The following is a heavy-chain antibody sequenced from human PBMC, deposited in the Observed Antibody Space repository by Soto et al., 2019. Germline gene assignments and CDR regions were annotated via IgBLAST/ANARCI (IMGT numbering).Heavy chain of an antibody. V-gene: IGHV3-23*01. Sequence: GGSLRLSCAASGFTFSSYAMSWVRQAPGKGLEWVSAISGSGGSTYYADSVKGRFTISRDNSKNTLYLQMNSLRAEDTAVYYCAKTGIPSPYYYYGMDVWGQGTTVTVSS. CDR3: AKTGIPSPYYYYGMDV. CDR1: GFTFSSYA. CDR2: ISGSGGST. D-gene: IGHD2-21*01. J-gene: IGHJ6*02.